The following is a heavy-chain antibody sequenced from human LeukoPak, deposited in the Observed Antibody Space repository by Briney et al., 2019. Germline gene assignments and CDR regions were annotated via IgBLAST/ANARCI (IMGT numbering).Heavy chain of an antibody. CDR1: GYTVTSYG. D-gene: IGHD3-22*01. CDR3: ARAAHYYDSSGYAL. V-gene: IGHV1-18*01. CDR2: ISAYNGNT. Sequence: GASVNVSCKASGYTVTSYGISWVRQAPGQGLEWMGWISAYNGNTNFAQKLQGRVTMTTDTSTSTAYMELRSLRSDDTAVYYCARAAHYYDSSGYALWGQGTLVTVSS. J-gene: IGHJ4*02.